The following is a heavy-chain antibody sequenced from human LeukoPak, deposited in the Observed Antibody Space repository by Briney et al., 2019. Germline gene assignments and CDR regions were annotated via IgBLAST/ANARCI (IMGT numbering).Heavy chain of an antibody. J-gene: IGHJ4*02. CDR1: GFTFSTYN. Sequence: GGSLRLSCATSGFTFSTYNMNGVRQAPGKGLEWVSYISSSSAPIYYADSVKGRFTISRDNARTSLHLQMNSLRDEDTAVYYCARAVAGNTYFDYWGQGTLVTVSS. CDR2: ISSSSAPI. V-gene: IGHV3-48*02. CDR3: ARAVAGNTYFDY. D-gene: IGHD6-19*01.